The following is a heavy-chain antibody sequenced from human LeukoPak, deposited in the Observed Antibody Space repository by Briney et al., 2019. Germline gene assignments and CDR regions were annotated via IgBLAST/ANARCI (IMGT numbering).Heavy chain of an antibody. J-gene: IGHJ3*02. CDR3: AKGTPYYYDSSGHWGAFDI. CDR2: ISYDGSNK. V-gene: IGHV3-30*18. Sequence: GRSLRLSCAASGFTFSSYGTHWVRQAPGKGLERVAVISYDGSNKYYADSVKGRFTISRDNSKNTLYLQMNSLRAEDTAVYYCAKGTPYYYDSSGHWGAFDIWGQGTMVTVSS. D-gene: IGHD3-22*01. CDR1: GFTFSSYG.